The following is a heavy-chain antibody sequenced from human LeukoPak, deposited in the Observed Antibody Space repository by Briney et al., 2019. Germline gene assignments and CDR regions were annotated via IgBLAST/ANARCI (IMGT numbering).Heavy chain of an antibody. CDR2: IKQDGSET. CDR1: GFTFSSYW. Sequence: GGSLRLSCAASGFTFSSYWMSWVRQAPGKGLEWVANIKQDGSETYYVDSVKGRFTISRDDAKNSLFLQMNSLRAEDTAVYYCAREVFDFWSGYSYGMDVWGQGTTVTASS. D-gene: IGHD3-3*01. J-gene: IGHJ6*02. V-gene: IGHV3-7*03. CDR3: AREVFDFWSGYSYGMDV.